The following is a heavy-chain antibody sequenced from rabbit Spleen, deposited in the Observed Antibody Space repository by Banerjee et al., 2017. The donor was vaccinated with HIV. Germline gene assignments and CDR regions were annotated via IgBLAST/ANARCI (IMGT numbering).Heavy chain of an antibody. CDR1: GFSLSNNYW. D-gene: IGHD1-1*01. V-gene: IGHV1S45*01. CDR2: IYAGSSGSS. CDR3: ARRNSKSGVNPTFNL. Sequence: QQQLVESGGGLVQPEGSLALTCTASGFSLSNNYWICWVRQAPGKGLGWIASIYAGSSGSSSYASWTKGRFPITRNAGLHTVTLQLTSLTAADTATYFCARRNSKSGVNPTFNLGGPGTLVSV. J-gene: IGHJ4*01.